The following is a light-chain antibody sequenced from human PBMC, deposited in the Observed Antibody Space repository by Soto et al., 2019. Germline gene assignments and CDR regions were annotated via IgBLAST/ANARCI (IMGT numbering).Light chain of an antibody. J-gene: IGKJ3*01. CDR1: QSVGTY. Sequence: EIVMTQSPGTLSVSPGERATLSCRASQSVGTYLAWYQQKPGQAPRLLIYGASTRATDIPARFSGSGSGTEFTLTISSLQSEDFAVYYCQHYSNLGTFGPGTRVDIK. CDR3: QHYSNLGT. CDR2: GAS. V-gene: IGKV3-15*01.